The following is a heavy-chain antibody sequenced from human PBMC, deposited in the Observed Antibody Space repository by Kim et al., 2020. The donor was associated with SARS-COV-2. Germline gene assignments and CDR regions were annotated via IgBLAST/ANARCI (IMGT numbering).Heavy chain of an antibody. CDR3: AKDLVSSWDTGSASYYYGMDV. V-gene: IGHV3-33*06. CDR1: GFTFSSYG. CDR2: IWYDGSNK. D-gene: IGHD6-6*01. Sequence: GGSLRLSCAASGFTFSSYGMHWVRQAPGKGLERVAVIWYDGSNKYYADSVKGRFTISRDNSKNTLYLQMNSLRAEDTAVYYCAKDLVSSWDTGSASYYYGMDVWGQGTTVTVSS. J-gene: IGHJ6*02.